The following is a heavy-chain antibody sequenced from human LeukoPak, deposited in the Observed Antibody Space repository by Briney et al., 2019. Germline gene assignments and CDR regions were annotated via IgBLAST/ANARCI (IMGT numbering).Heavy chain of an antibody. CDR1: GFTFDDYA. CDR2: ISGDGGST. Sequence: GGSLSLSCAASGFTFDDYAMHWVSQAPGKSLEWVSLISGDGGSTYYADSVKGRFTISRDNSKNSLYLQMNSLKTEDTALYYCAKEKTVTSIPFDYWGQGTLVTVSS. J-gene: IGHJ4*02. V-gene: IGHV3-43*02. D-gene: IGHD4-11*01. CDR3: AKEKTVTSIPFDY.